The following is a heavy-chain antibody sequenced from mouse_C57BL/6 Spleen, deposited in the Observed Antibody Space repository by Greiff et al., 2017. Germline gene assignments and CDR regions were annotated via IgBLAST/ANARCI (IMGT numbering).Heavy chain of an antibody. Sequence: VQLVESGAELAKPGASVKLSCKASGYTFTSYWMHWVKQRPGQGLEWIGYINPSSGYTKYNQKFKDKATLTADKSSSTAYMQLSSLTYEDSAVYYCARFITTVVDYFDYWGQGTTLTVSS. CDR1: GYTFTSYW. CDR3: ARFITTVVDYFDY. CDR2: INPSSGYT. D-gene: IGHD1-1*01. V-gene: IGHV1-7*01. J-gene: IGHJ2*01.